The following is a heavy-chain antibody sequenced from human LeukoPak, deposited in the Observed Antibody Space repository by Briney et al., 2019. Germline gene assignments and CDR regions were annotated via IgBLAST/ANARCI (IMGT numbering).Heavy chain of an antibody. CDR2: INPNSGGT. J-gene: IGHJ5*02. CDR3: ARAGPLPWGPFLIGP. CDR1: GYSFTDYY. Sequence: ASVKVSCKTSGYSFTDYYMHWVRQAPGQGLEWMGWINPNSGGTSSAQKFQGRVTMTRDTSISTVYMEVSWLTSDDTAIYYCARAGPLPWGPFLIGPWGQGTLVTVSS. V-gene: IGHV1-2*02. D-gene: IGHD2-21*01.